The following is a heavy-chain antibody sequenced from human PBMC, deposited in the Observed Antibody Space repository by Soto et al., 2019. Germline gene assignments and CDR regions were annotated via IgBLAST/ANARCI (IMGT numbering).Heavy chain of an antibody. D-gene: IGHD3-16*01. CDR2: ISWNSGSI. CDR3: AKVPSLGGAFDI. Sequence: GGSLRLSCAASGFTFDDYAMHWVRQAPGKGLEWVSGISWNSGSIGYADSVKGRFTISRDNAKNSLYLQMNSLRAEDTALYYCAKVPSLGGAFDIWGQGTMVTVSS. CDR1: GFTFDDYA. J-gene: IGHJ3*02. V-gene: IGHV3-9*01.